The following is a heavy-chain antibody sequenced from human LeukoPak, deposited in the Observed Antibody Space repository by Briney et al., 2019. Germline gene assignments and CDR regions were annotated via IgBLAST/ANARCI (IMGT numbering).Heavy chain of an antibody. J-gene: IGHJ3*01. CDR3: AREGGDAFDV. V-gene: IGHV6-1*01. CDR1: GDSVSSDSTA. CDR2: TYFRSKWYN. Sequence: SQTLSLTCALSGDSVSSDSTAWNWIRQSPSRGLEWLGRTYFRSKWYNDYAVSVKSRITINPDTSKNQLSLQLNSVTPEDTAAYYCAREGGDAFDVWGQGTMVTVSS. D-gene: IGHD1-26*01.